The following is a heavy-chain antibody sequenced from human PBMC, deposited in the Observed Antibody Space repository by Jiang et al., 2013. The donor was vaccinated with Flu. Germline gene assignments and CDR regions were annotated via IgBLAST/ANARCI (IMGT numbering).Heavy chain of an antibody. CDR3: VKGPPYYSGHYSPHALDV. CDR1: GITLSTYT. CDR2: INSNGDTT. D-gene: IGHD2-15*01. J-gene: IGHJ6*02. Sequence: QLLESGGGLVQTGGSLRLACSASGITLSTYTVHWVRQGPGRGLQYVSGINSNGDTTYYAASVEGRFTISRDNSMNTVNLQMSSLRADDSSVYYCVKGPPYYSGHYSPHALDVWGQGTTVTVSS. V-gene: IGHV3-64D*08.